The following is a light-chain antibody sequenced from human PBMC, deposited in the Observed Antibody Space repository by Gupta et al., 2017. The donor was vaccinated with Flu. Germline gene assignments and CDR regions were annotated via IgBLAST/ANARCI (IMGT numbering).Light chain of an antibody. Sequence: QSALTQVASVSGSPGQSITITCTGTSSDVGGHDYVSWFQQHPGKAPTRMIYEVTNRPLGVSDRVSGSKSGNKASLTISGIQAEDEADDYCSSYTSSKTWVFGGGTKMTVL. CDR2: EVT. CDR3: SSYTSSKTWV. CDR1: SSDVGGHDY. J-gene: IGLJ3*02. V-gene: IGLV2-14*01.